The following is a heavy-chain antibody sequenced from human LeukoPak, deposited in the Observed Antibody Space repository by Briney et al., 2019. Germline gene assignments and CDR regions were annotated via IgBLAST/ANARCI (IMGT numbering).Heavy chain of an antibody. D-gene: IGHD4-17*01. V-gene: IGHV4-39*07. CDR2: IYYSGST. Sequence: SETLSLTCTVSGGSISSSSYYWGWIRQPPGKGLEWIGSIYYSGSTYYNPSLKSRVTISVDTSKNQFSLKLSSVTAADTAVYYCARDPDYGDAFDIWGQGTMVTVSS. CDR1: GGSISSSSYY. CDR3: ARDPDYGDAFDI. J-gene: IGHJ3*02.